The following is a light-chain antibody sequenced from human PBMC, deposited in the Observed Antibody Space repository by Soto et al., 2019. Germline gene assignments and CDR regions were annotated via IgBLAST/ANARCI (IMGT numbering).Light chain of an antibody. CDR1: SGSIASNY. CDR3: QSYDSSNYV. CDR2: EDN. J-gene: IGLJ1*01. Sequence: NFMLTQPHSVSESPGKTVTISCTRSSGSIASNYVQWYQQRPGSAPTTVIYEDNQRPSGVPDRFSGSIDSSSNSVSLTISGLKTEDEADYYCQSYDSSNYVFGTGTKLTVL. V-gene: IGLV6-57*04.